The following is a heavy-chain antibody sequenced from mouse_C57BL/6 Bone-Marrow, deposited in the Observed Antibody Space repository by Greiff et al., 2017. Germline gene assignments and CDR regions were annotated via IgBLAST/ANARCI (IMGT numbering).Heavy chain of an antibody. CDR3: AREGGNYGGAMDY. J-gene: IGHJ4*01. CDR2: INPNNGGT. V-gene: IGHV1-22*01. D-gene: IGHD2-1*01. Sequence: VQLKESGPELVKPGASVKMSCKASGYTFTDYNMHWVKQSHGKSLEWIGYINPNNGGTSYNQKFKGKATLTVNKSSSTAYMELRSLTSEESAVYYCAREGGNYGGAMDYWGQGTSVTVSS. CDR1: GYTFTDYN.